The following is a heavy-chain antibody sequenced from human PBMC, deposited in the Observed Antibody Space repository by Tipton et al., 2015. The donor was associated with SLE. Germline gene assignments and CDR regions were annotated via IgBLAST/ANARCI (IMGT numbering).Heavy chain of an antibody. CDR2: IYYSGNT. D-gene: IGHD1-1*01. J-gene: IGHJ3*02. Sequence: TLSLTCTVSGGSISSSSYYWGWIRQPPGKGLEWIGSIYYSGNTYYNPSLKSRVTISVDTSKNQFSLKLSSVTAADTAVYYCARPSSVERRAFDIWGQGTMVTVSS. CDR1: GGSISSSSYY. V-gene: IGHV4-39*01. CDR3: ARPSSVERRAFDI.